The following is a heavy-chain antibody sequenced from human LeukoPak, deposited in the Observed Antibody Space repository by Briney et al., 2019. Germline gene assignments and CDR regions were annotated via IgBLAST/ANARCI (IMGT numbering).Heavy chain of an antibody. J-gene: IGHJ4*02. V-gene: IGHV3-21*01. Sequence: GGSLRLSCAASGFTFSSYSMNWVRQAPGEGLEWVSSISSSSSYKYYTDSVKGRFTISRDSAKNSLYLQMNSLRAEDTAVYYCARDQPYPGYGYFDYWGQGTLVTVSS. CDR1: GFTFSSYS. D-gene: IGHD5-18*01. CDR3: ARDQPYPGYGYFDY. CDR2: ISSSSSYK.